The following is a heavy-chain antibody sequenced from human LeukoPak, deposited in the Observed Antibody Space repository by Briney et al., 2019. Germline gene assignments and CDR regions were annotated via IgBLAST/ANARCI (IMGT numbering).Heavy chain of an antibody. CDR3: ARDTKYAFDN. CDR2: IGISSGNT. V-gene: IGHV3-48*01. D-gene: IGHD2-2*01. Sequence: GGSLRLSCAASGFTFSSYSMNWVRQAPGKGLEWISYIGISSGNTKYADSVKGRFTISEDKAKNSVYLQMNSLRVEDTAVYYCARDTKYAFDNWGQGTLVTVSS. CDR1: GFTFSSYS. J-gene: IGHJ4*02.